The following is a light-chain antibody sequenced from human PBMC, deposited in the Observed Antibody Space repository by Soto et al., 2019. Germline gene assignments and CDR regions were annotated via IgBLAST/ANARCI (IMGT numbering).Light chain of an antibody. CDR3: AGWDGSLSGWV. CDR2: RNN. J-gene: IGLJ3*02. CDR1: SSNIGSNY. V-gene: IGLV1-47*01. Sequence: QSVLTQPPSASGTPGQRVTISCSGSSSNIGSNYVSWYQQLPGTAPKRRIYRNNQRPSGVPDRFSGSKSGSSASLAMSGLRSEDEADYYCAGWDGSLSGWVFGGGTQLTVL.